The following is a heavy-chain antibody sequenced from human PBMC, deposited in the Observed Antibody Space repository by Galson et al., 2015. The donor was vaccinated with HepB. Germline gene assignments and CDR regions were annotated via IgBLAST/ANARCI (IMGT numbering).Heavy chain of an antibody. J-gene: IGHJ3*02. CDR1: GDTFSSYD. CDR2: INPSVGTA. V-gene: IGHV1-69*11. CDR3: ARDILVDIAGTSGVYAFDI. D-gene: IGHD1-7*01. Sequence: SVKVSCKASGDTFSSYDISWVRQAPGQGLEWMGRINPSVGTANYAQKFQGRVTITADESTSTVYMELSSLRSEDTAVYYCARDILVDIAGTSGVYAFDIWGQGTMVTVSS.